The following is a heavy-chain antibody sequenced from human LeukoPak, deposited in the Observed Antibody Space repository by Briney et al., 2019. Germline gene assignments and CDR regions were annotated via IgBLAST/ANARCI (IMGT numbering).Heavy chain of an antibody. CDR2: IYYSGST. Sequence: SETLSLTCTVSGGSISSYYWSWIRQPPGKGLEWIGYIYYSGSTNYNPSLKSRVTISVDTSKNQFSLELSSVTAADTAVYYCASYGFDYFDYWGQGTLVTVSS. CDR3: ASYGFDYFDY. D-gene: IGHD3-10*01. V-gene: IGHV4-59*08. CDR1: GGSISSYY. J-gene: IGHJ4*02.